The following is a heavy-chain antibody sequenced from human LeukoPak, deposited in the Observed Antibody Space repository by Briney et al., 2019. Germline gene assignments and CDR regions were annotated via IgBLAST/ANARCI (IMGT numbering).Heavy chain of an antibody. Sequence: PGGSLRLSCPASGFTFSSYWMHWVRQAPGKGLVWVSHIKSDGSSTNYADSVKGRFTVSRDNAKNTLYLQMNSLRAEDTAVYYCAKDSLITMVRGVIGDYWGQGTLVTVSS. J-gene: IGHJ4*02. V-gene: IGHV3-74*01. CDR3: AKDSLITMVRGVIGDY. CDR2: IKSDGSST. CDR1: GFTFSSYW. D-gene: IGHD3-10*01.